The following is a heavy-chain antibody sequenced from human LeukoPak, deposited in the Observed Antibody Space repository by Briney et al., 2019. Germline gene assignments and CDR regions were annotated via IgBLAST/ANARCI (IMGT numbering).Heavy chain of an antibody. Sequence: GKSLRLSCAASGFAFSRSAMHWVRQAPGKGLEWVALISYDGGNEYYGDSVKGRFTVSRDNSKNTLSLQMSSLRADDTAVYYCGRAGFGELYPYVDSWGQGTLVTVSS. D-gene: IGHD3-16*01. J-gene: IGHJ4*02. V-gene: IGHV3-30*04. CDR3: GRAGFGELYPYVDS. CDR1: GFAFSRSA. CDR2: ISYDGGNE.